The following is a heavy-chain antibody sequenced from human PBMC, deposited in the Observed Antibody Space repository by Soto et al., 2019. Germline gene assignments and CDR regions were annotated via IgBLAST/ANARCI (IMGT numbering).Heavy chain of an antibody. V-gene: IGHV4-39*01. CDR1: GASVSRIGFH. D-gene: IGHD3-10*01. CDR3: ARRGSGHTFDY. Sequence: QVQLQESGPGLVKPSETLSLTCAVSGASVSRIGFHWGWIRQPPGQGLEWIGSIYDAGTTFYNPSIKSRATISADTYKNHFSLRLTSVTAADTAVYYCARRGSGHTFDYWGQGTLVTVSS. CDR2: IYDAGTT. J-gene: IGHJ4*02.